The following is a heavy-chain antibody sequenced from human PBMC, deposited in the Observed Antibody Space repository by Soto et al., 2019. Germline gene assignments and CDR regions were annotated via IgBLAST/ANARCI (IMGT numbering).Heavy chain of an antibody. CDR3: AKVEVGYSSSWFSGDYYYGMDV. CDR2: ISGSGGST. D-gene: IGHD6-13*01. J-gene: IGHJ6*02. Sequence: GGSLRLSCAASGFTFSSYAMSWVRQAPGKGLEWVSAISGSGGSTYYADSVKGRFTISRDNSKNTLYLQMNSLRAEDTAVYYCAKVEVGYSSSWFSGDYYYGMDVWGQGT. CDR1: GFTFSSYA. V-gene: IGHV3-23*01.